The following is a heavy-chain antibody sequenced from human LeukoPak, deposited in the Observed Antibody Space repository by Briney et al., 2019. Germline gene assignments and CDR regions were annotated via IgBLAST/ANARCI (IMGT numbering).Heavy chain of an antibody. V-gene: IGHV4-39*07. CDR1: GASISKIEDY. J-gene: IGHJ4*02. D-gene: IGHD3-16*01. CDR3: ARDRGEPFDY. CDR2: IYHIGRT. Sequence: PSETLSLTCTVSGASISKIEDYWGWLRQSPGKGLEWIGTIYHIGRTYYNPSLKSRVTMSVDTSKNQFSLKLSSVTAADTAVYYCARDRGEPFDYWGQGTLVTVSS.